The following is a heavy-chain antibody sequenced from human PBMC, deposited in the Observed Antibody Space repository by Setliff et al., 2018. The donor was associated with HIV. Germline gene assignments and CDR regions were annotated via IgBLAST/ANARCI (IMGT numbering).Heavy chain of an antibody. CDR1: GFTFSSYN. CDR2: IISSSDYI. V-gene: IGHV3-21*01. J-gene: IGHJ4*02. D-gene: IGHD3-16*01. Sequence: PGGSLRLSCEVSGFTFSSYNMNWVRQAPGKGLEWVSSIISSSDYIYYADSVKGRFTISRDNAKNSLYLQMNSLRVEDTAVYYCARERGAYDYVWGTYEKQFDYWGQGTLVTVS. CDR3: ARERGAYDYVWGTYEKQFDY.